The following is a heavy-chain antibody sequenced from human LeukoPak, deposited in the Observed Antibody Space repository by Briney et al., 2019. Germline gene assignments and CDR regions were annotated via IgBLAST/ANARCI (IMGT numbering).Heavy chain of an antibody. D-gene: IGHD5-24*01. CDR2: IIPIFGTA. CDR1: GGTFSSYA. Sequence: ASVKVSCKASGGTFSSYAISWVRQAPGQGLEWMGGIIPIFGTANYAQKFQGRVTITTGESTSTAYMELSSLRSEDTAVYYCARDSRDGYSFDYWGQGTLVTVSS. CDR3: ARDSRDGYSFDY. V-gene: IGHV1-69*05. J-gene: IGHJ4*02.